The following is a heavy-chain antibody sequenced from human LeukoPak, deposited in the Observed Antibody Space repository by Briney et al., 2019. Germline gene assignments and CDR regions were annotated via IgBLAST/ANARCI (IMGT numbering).Heavy chain of an antibody. D-gene: IGHD6-13*01. V-gene: IGHV3-23*01. CDR1: GFTFSSYV. CDR2: ISGSGSST. J-gene: IGHJ4*02. CDR3: AKDGSSSWSALNFYY. Sequence: GGSLRLSCAASGFTFSSYVMSWVRQAPGKGLEWVSAISGSGSSTYYADSVQGRFNVSRDNSKKTLYLAMNSLRAQDTGVYHCAKDGSSSWSALNFYYWGRGTLVTVSS.